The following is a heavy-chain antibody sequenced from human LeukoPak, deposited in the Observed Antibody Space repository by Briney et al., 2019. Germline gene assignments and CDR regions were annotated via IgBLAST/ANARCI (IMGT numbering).Heavy chain of an antibody. V-gene: IGHV1-69*04. CDR3: ASFEEGNSPHYFDY. D-gene: IGHD4-23*01. CDR1: GYTFTSYG. CDR2: IIPILGIA. J-gene: IGHJ4*02. Sequence: SVKVSCKASGYTFTSYGISWVRQAPGQGLEWMGRIIPILGIANYAQKFQGRVTITADKSTSTAYMELSSLRSEDTAVYYCASFEEGNSPHYFDYWGQGTLVTVSS.